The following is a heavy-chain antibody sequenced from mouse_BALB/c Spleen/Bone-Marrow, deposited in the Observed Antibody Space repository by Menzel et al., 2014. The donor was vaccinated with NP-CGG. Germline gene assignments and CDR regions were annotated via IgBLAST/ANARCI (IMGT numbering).Heavy chain of an antibody. J-gene: IGHJ1*01. D-gene: IGHD2-2*01. Sequence: VKLLESGAELVKPGASVKLSCKASGYTFTSYWMHWVKQRPGQGLEWIGEIDPSDSYTNYNQKFKGKATLTVDKSSSTAYMQLSSLTSEDSAVYYCARGGNGYDSYWYFDVWGAGTTVTVSS. V-gene: IGHV1-69*02. CDR3: ARGGNGYDSYWYFDV. CDR1: GYTFTSYW. CDR2: IDPSDSYT.